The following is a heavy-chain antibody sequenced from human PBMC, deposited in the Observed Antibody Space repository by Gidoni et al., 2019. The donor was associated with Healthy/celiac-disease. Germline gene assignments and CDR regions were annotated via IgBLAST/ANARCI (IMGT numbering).Heavy chain of an antibody. Sequence: QVQLQESGPGLVKPSETLSLTCPVSGGSISSYYWSWIRQPPGKGLEWIGYIYYSGSTNYNPSLKSRVTISVDTSKNQFSLKLSSVTAADTAVYYCARLGKKRSLDYWGQGTLVTVSS. CDR1: GGSISSYY. CDR2: IYYSGST. J-gene: IGHJ4*02. V-gene: IGHV4-59*08. D-gene: IGHD3-10*01. CDR3: ARLGKKRSLDY.